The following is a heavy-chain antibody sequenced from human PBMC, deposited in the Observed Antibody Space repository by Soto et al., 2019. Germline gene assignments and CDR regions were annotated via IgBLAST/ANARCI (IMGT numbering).Heavy chain of an antibody. CDR3: AREYYYEISGYYSLDY. J-gene: IGHJ4*02. V-gene: IGHV1-69*01. CDR2: IIPIFGTA. CDR1: GGTFSSYA. D-gene: IGHD3-22*01. Sequence: QVQLVQSGAEVKKPGSSVKVSCKASGGTFSSYAISWVRQAPGQGLEWMGGIIPIFGTANYAQKFQGRVKITADESTSTAYMELSSLRSEDTAVYYCAREYYYEISGYYSLDYWGQGTLVTVSS.